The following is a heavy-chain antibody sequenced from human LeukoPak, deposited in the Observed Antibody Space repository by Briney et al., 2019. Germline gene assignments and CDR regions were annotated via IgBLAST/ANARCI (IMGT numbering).Heavy chain of an antibody. CDR2: ISSNGGST. Sequence: PGGSLRLSCSASGFTFSSYAMHWVRQAPGKGLEYVSAISSNGGSTYYADSVKGRFTISRVNSKNTLYLQMSSLRAEDTAVYYCVKDLWYIVATRRVDWFDPWGQGTLVTVSS. D-gene: IGHD5-12*01. CDR1: GFTFSSYA. V-gene: IGHV3-64D*06. CDR3: VKDLWYIVATRRVDWFDP. J-gene: IGHJ5*02.